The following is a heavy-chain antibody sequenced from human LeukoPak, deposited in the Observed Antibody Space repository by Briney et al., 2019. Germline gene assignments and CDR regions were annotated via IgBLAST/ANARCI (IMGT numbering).Heavy chain of an antibody. CDR2: VYYTGST. J-gene: IGHJ6*03. CDR1: GGSISSYY. V-gene: IGHV4-59*01. CDR3: ARAYIAADYYYMDV. Sequence: SETLSLTCTVSGGSISSYYWSWVRQPPGKGLEWIGFVYYTGSTNYSPSLKSRVTISVDTSKNQFSLKLSSVTAADTAVYYCARAYIAADYYYMDVWGKGTTVTISS. D-gene: IGHD6-13*01.